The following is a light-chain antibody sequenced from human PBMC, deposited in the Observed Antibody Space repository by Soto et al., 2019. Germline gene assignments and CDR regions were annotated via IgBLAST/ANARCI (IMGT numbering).Light chain of an antibody. V-gene: IGKV3-20*01. J-gene: IGKJ5*01. CDR3: QQYGILPIT. CDR2: RAS. CDR1: QSLSGN. Sequence: EIVMTQSPATLAGSPGETVTLSCRASQSLSGNLAWYQQKPGQAPRLLIFRASTRATGVPDRFSGSGSGTDFTLTISRLEPEDFTLYYCQQYGILPITFGQGTRLEIK.